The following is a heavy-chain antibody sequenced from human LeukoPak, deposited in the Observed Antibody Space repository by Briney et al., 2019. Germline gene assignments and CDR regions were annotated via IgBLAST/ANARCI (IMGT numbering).Heavy chain of an antibody. V-gene: IGHV4-38-2*02. J-gene: IGHJ1*01. CDR3: ARASHLYDSSGYYNAEYFQH. Sequence: SETLSLTCTVSGYSISSGYYWGWIRQPPGKGLEWIGSIYHSGSTYYNPSLKSRVTISVDTSKNQFSLKLSSVTAADTAVYYCARASHLYDSSGYYNAEYFQHWGQGTLVTVSS. CDR2: IYHSGST. CDR1: GYSISSGYY. D-gene: IGHD3-22*01.